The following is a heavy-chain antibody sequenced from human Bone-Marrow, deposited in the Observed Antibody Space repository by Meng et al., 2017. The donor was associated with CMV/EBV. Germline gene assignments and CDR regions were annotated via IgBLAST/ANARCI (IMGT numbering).Heavy chain of an antibody. V-gene: IGHV3-7*03. Sequence: GGSLRLSCVASGVTFSSYSMNWVRQAPGKGLEWVANIKQDGSEKYYVDSVKGRFTISRDNAKNSLYLQMNSLRAEDTAVYYCARDSAGGFDYWGQGTLVTVSS. CDR1: GVTFSSYS. D-gene: IGHD3-10*01. CDR2: IKQDGSEK. J-gene: IGHJ4*02. CDR3: ARDSAGGFDY.